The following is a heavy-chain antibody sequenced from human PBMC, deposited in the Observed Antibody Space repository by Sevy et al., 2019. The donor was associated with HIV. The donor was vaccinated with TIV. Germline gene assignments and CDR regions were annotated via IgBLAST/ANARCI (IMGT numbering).Heavy chain of an antibody. Sequence: GGSLRLSCAASGFTFNTHAMSWVRQAPGKGLEWVSLISGPGISTYYADSVKGRFTISRDNSKNTLYLQMNNLRDDDTAVYYGAKARKPEVESMIEVVLRTLKGLDVWGQGTTVTVSS. CDR3: AKARKPEVESMIEVVLRTLKGLDV. J-gene: IGHJ3*01. CDR2: ISGPGIST. CDR1: GFTFNTHA. V-gene: IGHV3-23*01. D-gene: IGHD3-22*01.